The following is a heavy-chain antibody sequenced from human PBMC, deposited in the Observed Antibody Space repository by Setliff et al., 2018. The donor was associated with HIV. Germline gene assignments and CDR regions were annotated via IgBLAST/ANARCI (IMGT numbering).Heavy chain of an antibody. J-gene: IGHJ4*02. CDR1: GFTFSSYV. CDR2: IRNDGSDK. Sequence: GGSLRLSCAASGFTFSSYVMHWVRQAPGKGLEWVAYIRNDGSDKYAAVSLRGRFTISRDNSKNTLYLQMNSLRTEDTAVYFCAKNLYSSRWSPLDYWGQGTLVTVPQ. V-gene: IGHV3-30*02. D-gene: IGHD6-13*01. CDR3: AKNLYSSRWSPLDY.